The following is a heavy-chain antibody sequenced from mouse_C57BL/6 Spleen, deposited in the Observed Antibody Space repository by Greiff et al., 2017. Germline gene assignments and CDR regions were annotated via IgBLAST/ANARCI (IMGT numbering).Heavy chain of an antibody. V-gene: IGHV1-53*01. CDR1: GHTFTSYW. CDR2: INPSNGGT. Sequence: QVQLQQPGTELVKPGASVKLSCKASGHTFTSYWMHWVKQRPGQGLEWIGNINPSNGGTNYNEKFKSKATLTVDKSSSTAYMQLSSLTSEDSAVYYCARGRVVAKGFDYWGQGTTLTVSS. CDR3: ARGRVVAKGFDY. D-gene: IGHD1-1*01. J-gene: IGHJ2*01.